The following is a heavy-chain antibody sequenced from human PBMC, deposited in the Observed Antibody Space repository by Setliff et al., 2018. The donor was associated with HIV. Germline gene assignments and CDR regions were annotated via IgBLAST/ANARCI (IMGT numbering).Heavy chain of an antibody. CDR1: GGAFSGYY. CDR3: ARGPRITLIEVVTSDYYYGMDV. D-gene: IGHD3-22*01. V-gene: IGHV4-34*01. J-gene: IGHJ6*02. CDR2: INHSGST. Sequence: PSETLSLTCAVYGGAFSGYYWSWIRQPPGKGLEWIGEINHSGSTNYNPSPKSRVTISVDASKNHFSLKVSSVTAADTAVYYCARGPRITLIEVVTSDYYYGMDVWGQGTTVTVSS.